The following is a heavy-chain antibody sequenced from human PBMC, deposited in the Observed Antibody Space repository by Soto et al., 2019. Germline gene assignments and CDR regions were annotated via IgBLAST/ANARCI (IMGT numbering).Heavy chain of an antibody. CDR1: GFTFSNYA. J-gene: IGHJ4*02. CDR2: ITGSGAGT. Sequence: GGSLRLSCAASGFTFSNYAMTWVRLAPGKGLEYVSSITGSGAGTFYADSVKGRFTISRDNSKNTLYLQMNSLRAEDTAVYYCAKSVYNWNDGFFDYWGQGTMVTVSS. D-gene: IGHD1-1*01. CDR3: AKSVYNWNDGFFDY. V-gene: IGHV3-23*01.